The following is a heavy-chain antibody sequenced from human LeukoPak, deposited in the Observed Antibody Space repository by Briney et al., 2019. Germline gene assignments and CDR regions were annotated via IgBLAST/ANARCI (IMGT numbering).Heavy chain of an antibody. CDR3: TRHYGSGSYRFDY. V-gene: IGHV3-49*05. CDR2: IRSKAYGGTT. J-gene: IGHJ4*02. CDR1: GFTVSYNY. D-gene: IGHD3-10*01. Sequence: NPGGSLRLSCAASGFTVSYNYMSWFRQAPGKGPEWVGFIRSKAYGGTTDYAASVKGRFTISRDDPKSIAYLQMNSLKTEDTAVYYCTRHYGSGSYRFDYWGQGTLVTVSS.